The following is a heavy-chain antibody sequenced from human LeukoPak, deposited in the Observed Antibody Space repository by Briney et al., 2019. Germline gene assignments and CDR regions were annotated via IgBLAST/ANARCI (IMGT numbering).Heavy chain of an antibody. J-gene: IGHJ4*02. D-gene: IGHD5-12*01. CDR2: IYSDGST. CDR3: AQARSSSGYGPLGLY. V-gene: IGHV3-53*01. CDR1: GFSVSNSY. Sequence: GGSLRLSCAASGFSVSNSYMSWVRQAPGKGLEFVSVIYSDGSTYYADSVKGRFTISRDNSKNTLYLQMTSLGAEDTAVYYCAQARSSSGYGPLGLYWGQGTLVTVSS.